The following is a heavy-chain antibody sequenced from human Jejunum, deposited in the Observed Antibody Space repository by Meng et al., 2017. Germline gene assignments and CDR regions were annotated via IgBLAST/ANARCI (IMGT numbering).Heavy chain of an antibody. J-gene: IGHJ4*02. CDR3: ARGGRDDYNVPHY. Sequence: QVQLVQSGAEVKKPGASVKVSCKTSGDTFLGYYMHWVRQAPGQGLEWMGRINPDNGVTNSAQRFQGRVTMTRDTSITTAYMELNRLTSGDTAFYYCARGGRDDYNVPHYWGQGTLVTVSS. CDR2: INPDNGVT. D-gene: IGHD5-24*01. V-gene: IGHV1-2*06. CDR1: GDTFLGYY.